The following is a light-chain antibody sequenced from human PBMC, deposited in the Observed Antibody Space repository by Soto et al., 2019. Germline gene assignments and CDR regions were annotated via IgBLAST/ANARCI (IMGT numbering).Light chain of an antibody. V-gene: IGLV2-8*01. J-gene: IGLJ3*02. CDR1: SSDVGGYNY. Sequence: QSALTQPPSASGSPGQSVTISCTGTSSDVGGYNYVSWYQHHPGKAPKLMIYEVSKRPSGVPDRFSGPKSGNTASLTVSGLQAEDEADYYCSSYAGSNPVGVFGGGTKLTVL. CDR2: EVS. CDR3: SSYAGSNPVGV.